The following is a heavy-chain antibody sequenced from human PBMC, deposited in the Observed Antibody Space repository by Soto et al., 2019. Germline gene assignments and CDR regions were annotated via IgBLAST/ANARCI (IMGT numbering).Heavy chain of an antibody. CDR3: AREGVGPYDFWSGYYVH. Sequence: QVQLVESGGGVVQPGRSLRLSCTASGFIFSQYVMHWVRQAPGKGLEWVAIISYDATNQYYADSVRGRFTISRDNSNNTVYLQMNRLSAEVTAVYYCAREGVGPYDFWSGYYVHWGQGTLVTVSS. D-gene: IGHD3-3*01. V-gene: IGHV3-30-3*01. CDR1: GFIFSQYV. CDR2: ISYDATNQ. J-gene: IGHJ4*02.